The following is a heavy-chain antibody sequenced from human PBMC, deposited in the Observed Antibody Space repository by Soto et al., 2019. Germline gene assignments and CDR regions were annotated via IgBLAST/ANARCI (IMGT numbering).Heavy chain of an antibody. CDR1: GGSISSYY. J-gene: IGHJ4*02. D-gene: IGHD3-3*01. CDR2: IYYSGST. CDR3: ERTSPFWSGLIFDY. V-gene: IGHV4-59*01. Sequence: SETLSLTCTVSGGSISSYYWSWIRQPPGKGLEWIGYIYYSGSTNYNPSLKSRVTISVDTSKNQFSLKLSSVTAADTAVYYCERTSPFWSGLIFDYWGQGTLVTVSS.